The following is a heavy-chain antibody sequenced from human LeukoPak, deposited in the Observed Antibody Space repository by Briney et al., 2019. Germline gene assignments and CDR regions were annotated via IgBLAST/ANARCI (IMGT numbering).Heavy chain of an antibody. CDR2: ISSSSSYI. J-gene: IGHJ3*02. Sequence: GGSLRLSCAASGFTFSDYNMNWVRQAPGQGLEWVSSISSSSSYIYYADSVKGRFTISRDNAKNSLYLQMNSLRAEDTAVYYCARDTARYRDAFDIWGQGTMVTVSS. V-gene: IGHV3-21*01. D-gene: IGHD2-21*02. CDR3: ARDTARYRDAFDI. CDR1: GFTFSDYN.